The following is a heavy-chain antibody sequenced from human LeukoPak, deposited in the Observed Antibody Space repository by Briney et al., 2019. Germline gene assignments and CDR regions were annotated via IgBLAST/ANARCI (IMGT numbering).Heavy chain of an antibody. D-gene: IGHD3-10*01. Sequence: PGGSLRLSCAASGFTFSSYSMNWVRQAPGKGLERVSYISSSSSTIYYADSVKGRFTVSRDNAKNSLYLQMNSLRAEDTAVYYCARLTRQLSGSNNDYWGQGTLVTVSS. CDR1: GFTFSSYS. CDR2: ISSSSSTI. CDR3: ARLTRQLSGSNNDY. V-gene: IGHV3-48*01. J-gene: IGHJ4*02.